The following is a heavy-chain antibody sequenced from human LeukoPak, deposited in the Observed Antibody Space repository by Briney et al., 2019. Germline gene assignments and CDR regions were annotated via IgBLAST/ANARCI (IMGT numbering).Heavy chain of an antibody. CDR1: GFTFSSYA. J-gene: IGHJ6*02. CDR3: ARSSTPVRGMDV. Sequence: PGGSLRLSCAASGFTFSSYAMSWVRQAPGKGLEWVSAISGSGGSIYYADSVKGRFTISRDNSKNTLYLQMNSLRAEGTAVYYCARSSTPVRGMDVWGQGTTVTVSS. V-gene: IGHV3-23*01. D-gene: IGHD1-26*01. CDR2: ISGSGGSI.